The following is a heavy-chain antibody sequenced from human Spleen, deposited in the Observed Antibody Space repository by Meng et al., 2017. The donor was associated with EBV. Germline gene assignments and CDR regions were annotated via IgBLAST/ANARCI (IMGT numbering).Heavy chain of an antibody. Sequence: EVQLVESXGGLVQPGXSPRLSXAASEITLSSNWMHWVRQAPGKGLVWVSRIKSDGSSRNYADSVKGRFTISRDNAKDTLYLQMDSLRAEDTAVYYCAREGGNYGEYYFDYWGQGTLVTVSS. CDR1: EITLSSNW. J-gene: IGHJ4*02. V-gene: IGHV3-74*01. CDR2: IKSDGSSR. D-gene: IGHD3-10*01. CDR3: AREGGNYGEYYFDY.